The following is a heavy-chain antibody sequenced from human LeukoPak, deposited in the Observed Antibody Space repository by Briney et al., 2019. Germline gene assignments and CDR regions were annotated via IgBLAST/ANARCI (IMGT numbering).Heavy chain of an antibody. Sequence: PSETLSLTCTVSGVSISGYYWSWLRQPPGKGLEWIGYISYSGSTNYNPSLKSRVTISVDTSKNQFSLKLSSVTAADTAVYYCARDRERAFDIWGQGTLVTVSS. V-gene: IGHV4-59*01. CDR1: GVSISGYY. D-gene: IGHD1-26*01. CDR2: ISYSGST. CDR3: ARDRERAFDI. J-gene: IGHJ3*02.